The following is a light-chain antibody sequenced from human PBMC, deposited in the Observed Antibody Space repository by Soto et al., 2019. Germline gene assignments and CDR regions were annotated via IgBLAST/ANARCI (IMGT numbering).Light chain of an antibody. CDR1: QDISTY. CDR3: QHLNRYPWT. J-gene: IGKJ1*01. V-gene: IGKV1-9*01. CDR2: AAS. Sequence: DIQLTQSPSFLSASVGDRVTLTCRASQDISTYLAWYQQDPGKAPKLLIYAASTLQSGVPSRFSGSGSGTECTLTISSFQPDDFATCHCQHLNRYPWTFGQGTKVEIK.